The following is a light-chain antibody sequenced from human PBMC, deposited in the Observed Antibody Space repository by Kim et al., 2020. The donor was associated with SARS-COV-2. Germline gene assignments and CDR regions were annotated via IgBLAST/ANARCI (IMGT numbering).Light chain of an antibody. CDR2: AAS. V-gene: IGKV1-39*01. Sequence: DIQMTQSPSSLAASVGDRVTIAFRASQSIGTYLNWYQQKPGKAPKLLIYAASSLQSGVPSRFSGSGSGTDFTLTISSLQPEDFATDYCHQSHTTPLLTFGGGTKVDIK. CDR3: HQSHTTPLLT. CDR1: QSIGTY. J-gene: IGKJ4*01.